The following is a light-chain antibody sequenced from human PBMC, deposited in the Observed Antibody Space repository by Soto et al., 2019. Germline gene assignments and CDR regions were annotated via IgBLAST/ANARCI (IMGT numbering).Light chain of an antibody. Sequence: DIQMTQSPSSLSASVGDRVTITCRASQGISNYLDWYQQKPGKVPKLLIYAASTLQSGVPSRFSGSGSGTDFTLTISSLQPEDVATYYCQKYNSARTFGQGTKVEIK. CDR1: QGISNY. CDR2: AAS. CDR3: QKYNSART. V-gene: IGKV1-27*01. J-gene: IGKJ1*01.